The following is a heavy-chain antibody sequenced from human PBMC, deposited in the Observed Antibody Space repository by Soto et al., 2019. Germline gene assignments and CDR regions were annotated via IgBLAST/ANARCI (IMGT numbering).Heavy chain of an antibody. V-gene: IGHV3-23*01. Sequence: GGSLRLSCAASGFTFSSYAMSWVRQAPGKGLEWVSAISGSGGSTYYADSVKGRFTISRDNSKNTLYLQMNSLRAEDTAVYYCVRFLEWLPDYFDYWGQGTLVTVSS. CDR3: VRFLEWLPDYFDY. D-gene: IGHD3-3*01. J-gene: IGHJ4*02. CDR1: GFTFSSYA. CDR2: ISGSGGST.